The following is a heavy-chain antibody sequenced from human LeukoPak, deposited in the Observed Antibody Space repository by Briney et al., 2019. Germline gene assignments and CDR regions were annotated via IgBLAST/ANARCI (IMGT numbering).Heavy chain of an antibody. Sequence: SETLSLTCTVSGGSISSYYWSWIRQPPGKGLEWIGYIYYSGSTNYNPSLKSRVTISVDTSKNQFSLKLSSVTAADTAVYYCARETPGIAAPGYWGQGTLVTVSS. D-gene: IGHD6-6*01. CDR3: ARETPGIAAPGY. V-gene: IGHV4-59*01. J-gene: IGHJ4*02. CDR2: IYYSGST. CDR1: GGSISSYY.